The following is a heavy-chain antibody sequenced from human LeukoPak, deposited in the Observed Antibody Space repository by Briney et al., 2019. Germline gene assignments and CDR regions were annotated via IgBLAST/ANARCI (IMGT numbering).Heavy chain of an antibody. J-gene: IGHJ3*02. CDR1: GYTFTSYY. V-gene: IGHV1-46*01. CDR3: ARSESLGNAFDI. Sequence: ASVKVSCKASGYTFTSYYMHWVRQAPGQGLEWMGIINPSGGSTSHAQKFQGRVTMTRDTSTSTVYMELSSLRSEDTAVYYCARSESLGNAFDIWGQGTMVTVSS. D-gene: IGHD5-24*01. CDR2: INPSGGST.